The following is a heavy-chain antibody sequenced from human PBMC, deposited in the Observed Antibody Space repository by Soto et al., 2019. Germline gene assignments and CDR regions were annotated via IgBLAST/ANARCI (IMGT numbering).Heavy chain of an antibody. CDR3: ARDLEDGAPNWFDP. V-gene: IGHV1-18*01. CDR1: GYTFTSYG. D-gene: IGHD1-1*01. Sequence: ASVKVSCKASGYTFTSYGISWVRHAPGQGLEWMGWISAYNGNTNYAQKLQGRVTMTTDTSTSTAYMELRSLRSDDTAVYYCARDLEDGAPNWFDPWGQGTLVTVSS. J-gene: IGHJ5*02. CDR2: ISAYNGNT.